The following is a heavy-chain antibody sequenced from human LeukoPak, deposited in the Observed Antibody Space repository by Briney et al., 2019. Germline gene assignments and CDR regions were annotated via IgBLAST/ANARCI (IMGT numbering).Heavy chain of an antibody. V-gene: IGHV4-59*01. CDR3: ARDWVTMVRGVPLNYMDV. D-gene: IGHD3-10*01. CDR1: GGSISSYY. CDR2: IYYSGST. Sequence: PSETLSLTCTVSGGSISSYYWSWIRQPPGKGLEWIGYIYYSGSTNYNPSLKSRVTISVDTSKNQFSLKLSSVTAADTAVYYCARDWVTMVRGVPLNYMDVWGKGTTVTISS. J-gene: IGHJ6*03.